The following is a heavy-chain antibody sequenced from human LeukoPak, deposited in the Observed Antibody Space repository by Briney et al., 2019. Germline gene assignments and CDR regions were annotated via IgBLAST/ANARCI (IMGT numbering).Heavy chain of an antibody. Sequence: KSGGSLRLSCAASGFTFSSYSMNWVRQAPGKGLEWVSSISSSSYIYYADSVKGRFTISRDNAKNSLYLQMNSLRAEDTAVYYCARAVYGFDAFDIWGQGTMVTVSS. D-gene: IGHD4-17*01. V-gene: IGHV3-21*01. J-gene: IGHJ3*02. CDR2: ISSSSYI. CDR3: ARAVYGFDAFDI. CDR1: GFTFSSYS.